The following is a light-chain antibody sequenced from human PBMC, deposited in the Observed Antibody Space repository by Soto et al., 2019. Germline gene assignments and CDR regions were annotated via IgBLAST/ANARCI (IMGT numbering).Light chain of an antibody. Sequence: EIVLTQSPGTLSLSPGERATLSCRASQSVSSIYLAWYQQKPGQAPRLLIYGASSRATGIPDRFSGSGSGPDFTLTISRLEPEDFAMYYCQQYGSSLPTFGHVKRLVI. CDR3: QQYGSSLPT. CDR2: GAS. CDR1: QSVSSIY. J-gene: IGKJ5*01. V-gene: IGKV3-20*01.